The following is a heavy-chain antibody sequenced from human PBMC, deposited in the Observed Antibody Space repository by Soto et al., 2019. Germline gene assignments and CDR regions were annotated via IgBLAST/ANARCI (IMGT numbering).Heavy chain of an antibody. J-gene: IGHJ6*03. D-gene: IGHD6-13*01. CDR1: GGTFSSYT. CDR2: IIPILGIA. CDR3: ASAGQQLWNSYMDV. Sequence: QVQLVQSGAEVKKPGSSVKVSCKASGGTFSSYTISWVRQAPGQGLEWMGRIIPILGIANYAQKFQGRVTITADKSTSTAYMELSSLRSEDTAVDYCASAGQQLWNSYMDVWGQGTTVTVSS. V-gene: IGHV1-69*02.